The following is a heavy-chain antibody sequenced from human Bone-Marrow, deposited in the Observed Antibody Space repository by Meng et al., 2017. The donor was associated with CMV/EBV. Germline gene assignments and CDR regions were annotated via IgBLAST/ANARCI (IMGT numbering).Heavy chain of an antibody. CDR1: GGSISSYY. J-gene: IGHJ4*02. V-gene: IGHV4-59*01. D-gene: IGHD6-19*01. CDR2: IYYSGST. Sequence: SESLSLTCTVSGGSISSYYWSWIRQPPGKGLEWVGYIYYSGSTNYNPSLKGRVTISVDTSKNQFSLKLSSVTAADTAVYYCASSDSSASGRGYFDYWGQGTLVTVSS. CDR3: ASSDSSASGRGYFDY.